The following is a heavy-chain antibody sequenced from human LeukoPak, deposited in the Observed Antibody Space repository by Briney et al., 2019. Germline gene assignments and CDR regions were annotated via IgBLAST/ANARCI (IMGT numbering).Heavy chain of an antibody. D-gene: IGHD1-20*01. V-gene: IGHV3-74*01. Sequence: GGSLRLSCAASGFTFSSYWMHWVRQAPGKGLVWVSRINSDGSSTSYANSVKGRFTIARDNAKNTLYLQMNSLRAEDTAVYYCARGGPKYTWNYDGMDVWGQGTTVTVSS. J-gene: IGHJ6*01. CDR1: GFTFSSYW. CDR3: ARGGPKYTWNYDGMDV. CDR2: INSDGSST.